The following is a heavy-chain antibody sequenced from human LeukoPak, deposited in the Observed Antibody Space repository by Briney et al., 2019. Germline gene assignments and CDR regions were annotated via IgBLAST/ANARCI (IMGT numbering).Heavy chain of an antibody. D-gene: IGHD6-13*01. J-gene: IGHJ4*02. V-gene: IGHV3-23*01. Sequence: GGSLRLSCAASGFTFSSYAMSWVRQAPGKGLEWVSAISGSGGSTYYADSVKGRFTISRDNSKNTLYLQMNSLRAEDTAVYYCAKLWYSSSWSLDYFDYWGQGTLVTVSS. CDR3: AKLWYSSSWSLDYFDY. CDR1: GFTFSSYA. CDR2: ISGSGGST.